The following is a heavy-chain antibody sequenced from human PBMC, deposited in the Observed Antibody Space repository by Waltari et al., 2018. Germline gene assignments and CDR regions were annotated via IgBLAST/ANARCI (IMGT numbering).Heavy chain of an antibody. D-gene: IGHD3-16*02. CDR2: ISGRSSTI. J-gene: IGHJ4*02. CDR3: ATAARRRDVGDLS. V-gene: IGHV3-48*01. CDR1: GFTFSSYS. Sequence: EVQLVESGGGLVQPGGSLRLSCGVSGFTFSSYSMNWVRQAPGKGLEWVSYISGRSSTIYYADSVKGRFTISRDNAKNSMHLQMSSLRAEDTAVYYCATAARRRDVGDLSWGQGTLVTVSS.